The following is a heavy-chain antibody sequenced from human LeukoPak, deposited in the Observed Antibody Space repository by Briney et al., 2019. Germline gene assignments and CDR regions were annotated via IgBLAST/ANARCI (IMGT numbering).Heavy chain of an antibody. CDR1: GYSLSSGYY. V-gene: IGHV4-38-2*02. CDR2: IYHSGST. D-gene: IGHD5-18*01. CDR3: ARGGYSYAVDY. Sequence: SETLSLTCTVSGYSLSSGYYWGWIRQPPGKGLEWIGSIYHSGSTYNNPSLKSRVTISVDTSKNQFSLRLTSVTAADTAVYYCARGGYSYAVDYWGQGTLVTVSS. J-gene: IGHJ4*02.